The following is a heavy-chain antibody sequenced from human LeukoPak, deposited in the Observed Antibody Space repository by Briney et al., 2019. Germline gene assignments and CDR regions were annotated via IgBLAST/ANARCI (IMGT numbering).Heavy chain of an antibody. Sequence: SGPTLVKPTQTLTVTCTFSGFSLTTDGVGVGWIRQPPGKALEWLALIYWDDDERYSPSLRSRLTITKDTSKNQVVLTVTNMDPVDTATYYCARHPAAYTSGWYYFDYWGQGTLVTVSS. CDR1: GFSLTTDGVG. V-gene: IGHV2-5*02. J-gene: IGHJ4*02. CDR3: ARHPAAYTSGWYYFDY. CDR2: IYWDDDE. D-gene: IGHD5-18*01.